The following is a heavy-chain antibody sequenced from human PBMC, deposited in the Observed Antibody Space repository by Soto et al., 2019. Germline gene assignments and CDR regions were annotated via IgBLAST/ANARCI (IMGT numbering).Heavy chain of an antibody. J-gene: IGHJ3*02. Sequence: PGGSLRLSCAASGFTFSDYDMSWIRQAPGKGLERVSHINTSANTIYYVDSVKGRFTISRDNAKNSLFLQMNSLRGEDTALYFCVRVIDFLQNSANYDDAFDKWGQGTMVTVSS. CDR3: VRVIDFLQNSANYDDAFDK. V-gene: IGHV3-11*01. CDR1: GFTFSDYD. CDR2: INTSANTI. D-gene: IGHD1-26*01.